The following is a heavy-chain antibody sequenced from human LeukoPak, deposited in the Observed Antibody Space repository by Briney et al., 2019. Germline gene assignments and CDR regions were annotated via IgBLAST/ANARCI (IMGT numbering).Heavy chain of an antibody. Sequence: ASVKVSCKASGYTFSDHYIHWVRQAPGQGLEWMGWINPIHGGRWYVQKFQGRVAMTKDSSVSTAFMELVSLESDDTAVYYCARGPYSSAWGDYFDYWGQGTLVTVSS. CDR1: GYTFSDHY. CDR2: INPIHGGR. D-gene: IGHD6-19*01. V-gene: IGHV1-2*02. J-gene: IGHJ4*02. CDR3: ARGPYSSAWGDYFDY.